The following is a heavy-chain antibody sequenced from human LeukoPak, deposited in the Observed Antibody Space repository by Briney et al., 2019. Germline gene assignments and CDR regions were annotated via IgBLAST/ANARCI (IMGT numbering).Heavy chain of an antibody. J-gene: IGHJ4*03. Sequence: GGSLRLSCTASGLIFTTCAMSWVRQAPGKGLEWVAVISARTGNSYYGESVQGRFTISRDNSQATLYLQMSRLRAEDMAIYYCARSPTDNSREGIDYWGQGTTVTVSS. V-gene: IGHV3-23*01. CDR3: ARSPTDNSREGIDY. CDR2: ISARTGNS. CDR1: GLIFTTCA. D-gene: IGHD1-1*01.